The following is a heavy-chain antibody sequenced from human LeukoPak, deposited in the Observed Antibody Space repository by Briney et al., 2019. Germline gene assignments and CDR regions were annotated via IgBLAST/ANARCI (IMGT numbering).Heavy chain of an antibody. CDR2: ISAYNGNT. D-gene: IGHD6-13*01. V-gene: IGHV1-18*01. Sequence: GASVKVSCKASGYTFTSYGISWVRQAPGQGLEWMGWISAYNGNTNYAQKLQGRVTMTTDTSTSTAYMELRSLRSDDAAVYYCARGSFSSSWYRNWFDPWGQGTLVTVSS. CDR1: GYTFTSYG. J-gene: IGHJ5*02. CDR3: ARGSFSSSWYRNWFDP.